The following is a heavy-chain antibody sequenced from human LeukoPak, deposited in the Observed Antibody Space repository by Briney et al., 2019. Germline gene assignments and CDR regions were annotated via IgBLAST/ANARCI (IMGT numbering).Heavy chain of an antibody. CDR3: ARVGIQLWYDAFDI. CDR1: GFTFSIYA. CDR2: ISYDGSNK. D-gene: IGHD5-18*01. J-gene: IGHJ3*02. Sequence: PGGSLRLSCAASGFTFSIYAMHWVRQAPGKGLEWVSVISYDGSNKYYADSVKGRFTISRDNSKNTLYLQMNSLRAEDTAVYYCARVGIQLWYDAFDIWGQGTMVTVSS. V-gene: IGHV3-30-3*01.